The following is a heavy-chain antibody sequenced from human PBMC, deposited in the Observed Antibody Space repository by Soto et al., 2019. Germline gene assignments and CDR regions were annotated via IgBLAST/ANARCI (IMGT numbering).Heavy chain of an antibody. Sequence: ASVKVSCKTSGYAFTTYDINWVRQASGQGLEWMGWISAYNGNTNYAQKLQGRVTMTTDTSTSTAYMELRSLRSDDTAVYYCARDTFGVVDYWGQGTLVTVSS. D-gene: IGHD3-3*01. J-gene: IGHJ4*02. V-gene: IGHV1-18*01. CDR2: ISAYNGNT. CDR1: GYAFTTYD. CDR3: ARDTFGVVDY.